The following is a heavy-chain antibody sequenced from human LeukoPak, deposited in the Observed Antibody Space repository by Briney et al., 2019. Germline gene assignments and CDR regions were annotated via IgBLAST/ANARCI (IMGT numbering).Heavy chain of an antibody. J-gene: IGHJ4*02. CDR3: ARDPSLYGDYFDY. CDR2: IYYSGST. Sequence: SETLSLTCTVSGGSISSYYWSWIRQPPGKGLEWIGYIYYSGSTNYNPSLKSRVTISVDTSKNQFSLMLSSVTAADTAVYYCARDPSLYGDYFDYWGQGTLVTVSS. D-gene: IGHD4-17*01. CDR1: GGSISSYY. V-gene: IGHV4-59*01.